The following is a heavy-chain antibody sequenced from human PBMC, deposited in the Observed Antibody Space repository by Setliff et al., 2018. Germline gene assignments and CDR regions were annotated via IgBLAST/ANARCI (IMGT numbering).Heavy chain of an antibody. D-gene: IGHD6-13*01. Sequence: GASEKVSCKASGYTFTSYGINWVRQATGQGLEWMGWMNPNSGNTGYAQKFQGRVTMTRNTSISTAYMGLSSLRSEDTAVYYCARALGSSSWYRPGSYYYYGMDVWGQGTTVTVSS. V-gene: IGHV1-8*02. CDR2: MNPNSGNT. CDR3: ARALGSSSWYRPGSYYYYGMDV. J-gene: IGHJ6*02. CDR1: GYTFTSYG.